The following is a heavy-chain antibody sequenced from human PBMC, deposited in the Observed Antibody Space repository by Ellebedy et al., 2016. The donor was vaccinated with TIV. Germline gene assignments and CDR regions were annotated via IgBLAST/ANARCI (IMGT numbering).Heavy chain of an antibody. D-gene: IGHD4-17*01. V-gene: IGHV4-38-2*02. CDR3: ARETTTVTTTVDY. J-gene: IGHJ4*02. CDR1: GYSISSGYY. CDR2: IYHSGST. Sequence: SETLSLXCTVSGYSISSGYYWGWIRQPPGKGLEWIGSIYHSGSTYYNPSLKSRVTISVDTSKNQFSLKLSSVTAADTAVYYCARETTTVTTTVDYWGQGTLVTVSS.